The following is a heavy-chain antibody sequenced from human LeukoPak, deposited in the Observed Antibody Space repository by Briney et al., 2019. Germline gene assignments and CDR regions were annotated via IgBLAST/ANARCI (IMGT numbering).Heavy chain of an antibody. J-gene: IGHJ4*02. V-gene: IGHV4-59*01. CDR3: AGNYYDSTGPKY. Sequence: PSETLSLTCTVSGGSISSYYWNWIRQPPGKGLEWIGYIYYSGSTNYNTSLKSRLTISVDTSKNQFSLKLSSVTAADTAVYYCAGNYYDSTGPKYWGQGTLVTVSS. CDR2: IYYSGST. D-gene: IGHD3-22*01. CDR1: GGSISSYY.